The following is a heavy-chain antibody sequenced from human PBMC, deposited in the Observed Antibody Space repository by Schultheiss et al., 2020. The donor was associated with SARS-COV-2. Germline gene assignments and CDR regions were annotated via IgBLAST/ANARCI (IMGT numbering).Heavy chain of an antibody. CDR3: ARGGNGYNYRGLEY. D-gene: IGHD5-24*01. J-gene: IGHJ4*02. CDR1: GYTFTGYY. Sequence: ASVKVSCKASGYTFTGYYMHWVRQAPGQGLEWMGWISAYNGNTNYAQKLQGRVTMTTDTSTSTAYMELRSLRSDDTAVYYCARGGNGYNYRGLEYWGQGTLVTVAS. V-gene: IGHV1-18*04. CDR2: ISAYNGNT.